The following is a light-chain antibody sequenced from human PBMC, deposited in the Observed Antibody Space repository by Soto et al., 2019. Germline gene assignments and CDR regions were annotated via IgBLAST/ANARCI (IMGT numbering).Light chain of an antibody. CDR1: QSVSSSY. CDR2: GAS. V-gene: IGKV3-20*01. Sequence: EVVLTQSPGTLSLSPGERANISGRASQSVSSSYLAWYQQKPCQAPRLLIYGASSRATGIPDRFSGSGSGTDFTLTISRLEPEDFAVYYCQQYGSSPTITFGQGTRLEIK. J-gene: IGKJ5*01. CDR3: QQYGSSPTIT.